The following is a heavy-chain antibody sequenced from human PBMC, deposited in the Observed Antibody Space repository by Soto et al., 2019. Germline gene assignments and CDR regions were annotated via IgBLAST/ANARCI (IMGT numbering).Heavy chain of an antibody. J-gene: IGHJ4*02. CDR1: GGTFSSYA. V-gene: IGHV1-69*13. CDR3: ARDLAVAGIWKTWGPDY. D-gene: IGHD6-19*01. CDR2: IIPIFGTA. Sequence: GASVKVSCKASGGTFSSYAISWVRQAPGQGLEWMGGIIPIFGTANYAQKFQGRVTITADESTSTAYMELSSLRSEDTAVYYCARDLAVAGIWKTWGPDYWGQGTLVTVSS.